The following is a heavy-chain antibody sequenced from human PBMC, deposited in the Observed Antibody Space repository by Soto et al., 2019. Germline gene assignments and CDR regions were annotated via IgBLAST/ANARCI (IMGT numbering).Heavy chain of an antibody. V-gene: IGHV3-9*01. D-gene: IGHD2-8*01. CDR2: INWDSGDI. J-gene: IGHJ4*02. Sequence: VQLVESGGGLVQPGGSRRLSCVVSGISFDDYAMHWVRQVPGKGLEWVSGINWDSGDIGYADSVKGRFTISRDNAKNSLYLQMNSLKTEDTALYYCAKDTAPGFYYANGHLDYWGQGTPVTVSS. CDR1: GISFDDYA. CDR3: AKDTAPGFYYANGHLDY.